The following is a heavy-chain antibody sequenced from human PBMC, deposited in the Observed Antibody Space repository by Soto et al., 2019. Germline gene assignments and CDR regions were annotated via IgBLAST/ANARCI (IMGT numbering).Heavy chain of an antibody. D-gene: IGHD3-3*01. CDR3: AHRVLRTVFGLVTTTAIYFDF. CDR2: IYWDDDK. V-gene: IGHV2-5*02. Sequence: QITLNESGPTVVRPTETLTLTCRFSGFSLTTSGVGVGWIRQSPGKAPEGLALIYWDDDKRSSASLKSRLTITKDTSNNQGVMTMSDLDPPDTATYYCAHRVLRTVFGLVTTTAIYFDFWGLGTPVAVSS. J-gene: IGHJ4*02. CDR1: GFSLTTSGVG.